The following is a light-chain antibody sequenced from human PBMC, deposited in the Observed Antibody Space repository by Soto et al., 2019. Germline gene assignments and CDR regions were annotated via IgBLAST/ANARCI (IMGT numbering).Light chain of an antibody. V-gene: IGLV2-8*01. Sequence: QSVLTQPPSASGSPGQSVTISCTGTSSDVGGYNYVSWYQQHPGKAPKLMIYDVSERPSGVPDRFSGSKSGNTASLTVSGLQAEDEADYYCNSYAGTKNLVFGGGTKVTVL. CDR3: NSYAGTKNLV. J-gene: IGLJ2*01. CDR1: SSDVGGYNY. CDR2: DVS.